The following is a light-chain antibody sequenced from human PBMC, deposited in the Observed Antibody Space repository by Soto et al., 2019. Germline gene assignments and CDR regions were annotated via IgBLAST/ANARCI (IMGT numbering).Light chain of an antibody. J-gene: IGKJ1*01. CDR2: DAS. CDR3: QQYETFSGT. V-gene: IGKV1-5*01. Sequence: DIQMTQSPSTLSASVGDRVSITCRASQTMSRRLAWYQQKPGKAPKLLIYDASALPRGVPSRFSGSGSGTKFTLTIASLQPDDFATYYCQQYETFSGTFGPGTKVEI. CDR1: QTMSRR.